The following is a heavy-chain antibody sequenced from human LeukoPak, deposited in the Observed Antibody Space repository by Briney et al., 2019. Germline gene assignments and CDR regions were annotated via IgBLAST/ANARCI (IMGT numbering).Heavy chain of an antibody. V-gene: IGHV4-31*03. J-gene: IGHJ4*02. CDR2: IYYSGST. CDR3: ATTIARNGRNAYGY. Sequence: KPSQTLSLTCTVSGGSISSGGYCWSWIRQHPGKGLEWIGYIYYSGSTYYNPSLKSRVTISVDTSKNQFSLKLSSVTAADTAVYYCATTIARNGRNAYGYWGQGTLVTVSS. D-gene: IGHD3-16*01. CDR1: GGSISSGGYC.